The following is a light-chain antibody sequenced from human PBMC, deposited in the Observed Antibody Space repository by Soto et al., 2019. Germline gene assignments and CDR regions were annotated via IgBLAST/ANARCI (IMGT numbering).Light chain of an antibody. V-gene: IGKV1-12*01. CDR2: AAS. CDR1: QSVLCSSNTRNY. CDR3: QHAKSFPPT. J-gene: IGKJ3*01. Sequence: IIMIPYPDSLSVFLGERATINCRSSQSVLCSSNTRNYLAWFQQKPRKAPKLLIYAASTMQSGVSSRFSGSGSGTDFTLTISSLQPEDFATYYCQHAKSFPPTFGPGTKVDIK.